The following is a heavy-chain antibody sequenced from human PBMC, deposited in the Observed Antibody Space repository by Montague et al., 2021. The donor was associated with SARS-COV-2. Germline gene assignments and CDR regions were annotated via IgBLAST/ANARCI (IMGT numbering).Heavy chain of an antibody. J-gene: IGHJ4*02. Sequence: SETLSLTCEVSGDSVSSYYWSWIRQSPGKGLEWIGYVHYTGSTKYTPSLKTRVTLSLDTPKNHFSLKLRSVTAADTATYYCARAQNTCFIANCVNYFEVWGLGALVTVSS. CDR2: VHYTGST. D-gene: IGHD1-1*01. CDR1: GDSVSSYY. V-gene: IGHV4-59*02. CDR3: ARAQNTCFIANCVNYFEV.